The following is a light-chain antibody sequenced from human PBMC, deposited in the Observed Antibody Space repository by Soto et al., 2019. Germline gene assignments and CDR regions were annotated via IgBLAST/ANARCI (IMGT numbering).Light chain of an antibody. CDR3: LQDLSYPRT. V-gene: IGKV1-9*01. J-gene: IGKJ1*01. Sequence: DTQVTQSPSFLSASVGDRVTITCXASQDTSRSLGWYQQKPGKAPKLLIYAASTLHSGVPSRFSGSGSGTDFTLTISSLHPEDFATYYCLQDLSYPRTFGRGTKVDIK. CDR1: QDTSRS. CDR2: AAS.